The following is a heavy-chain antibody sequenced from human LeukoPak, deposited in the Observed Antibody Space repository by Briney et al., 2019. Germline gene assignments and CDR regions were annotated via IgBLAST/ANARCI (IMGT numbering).Heavy chain of an antibody. D-gene: IGHD3-3*01. CDR2: ISSSSTI. J-gene: IGHJ4*02. CDR1: GFTFSSYS. Sequence: PGGSLRLSCAASGFTFSSYSMNWVRQAPGKGLEWVSYISSSSTIYYADSVKGRFTISRDNAKNSLYLQMNSLRAEDTAVYYCARVDYDFFHWGQGTLVTVSS. V-gene: IGHV3-48*01. CDR3: ARVDYDFFH.